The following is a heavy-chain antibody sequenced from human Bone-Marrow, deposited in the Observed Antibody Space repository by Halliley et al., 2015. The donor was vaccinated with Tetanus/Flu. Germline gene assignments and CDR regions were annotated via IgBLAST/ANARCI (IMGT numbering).Heavy chain of an antibody. V-gene: IGHV3-30*18. J-gene: IGHJ4*02. D-gene: IGHD2-15*01. Sequence: WVAVISHDGNYKYYADSVEGRFIISRDNSNSMVFLQMSSLRADDTAVYYCAKEPASGGDYSDYWGQGTLVTVSS. CDR2: ISHDGNYK. CDR3: AKEPASGGDYSDY.